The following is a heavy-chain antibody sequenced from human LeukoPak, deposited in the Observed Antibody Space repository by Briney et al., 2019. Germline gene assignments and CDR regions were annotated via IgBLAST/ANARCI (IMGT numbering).Heavy chain of an antibody. D-gene: IGHD1-26*01. Sequence: SGTLSLTCAVSGFSISSNNWWSFVRQPPGKGLGWIGYIYNGGSTSYSPSLNSRVTISLDTSNNSVSLRLTSVTAADTAVYYCAKGGTYGGGADYGGEGTLVTVSS. V-gene: IGHV4-4*02. CDR2: IYNGGST. CDR3: AKGGTYGGGADY. CDR1: GFSISSNNW. J-gene: IGHJ4*02.